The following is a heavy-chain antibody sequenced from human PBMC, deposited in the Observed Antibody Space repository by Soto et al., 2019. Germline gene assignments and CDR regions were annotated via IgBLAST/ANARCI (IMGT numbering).Heavy chain of an antibody. CDR3: ARRVYSGYDY. Sequence: GEYLTISCNGSAYSFTTYCIGWVRQMPGKGLEWSGIIYPGDSHTKCSPSLQGQVTISACKSINTAYLQWSSLKAADTAMYYCARRVYSGYDYWGQGTLVTVS. D-gene: IGHD5-12*01. J-gene: IGHJ4*02. V-gene: IGHV5-51*01. CDR2: IYPGDSHT. CDR1: AYSFTTYC.